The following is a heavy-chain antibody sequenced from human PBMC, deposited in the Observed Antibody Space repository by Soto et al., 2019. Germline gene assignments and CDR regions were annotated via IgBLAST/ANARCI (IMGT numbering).Heavy chain of an antibody. V-gene: IGHV4-39*01. Sequence: SETLSLTCTVSGGSISSSSYYWGWIRQPPGKGLEWIGSIYYSGSTYYNPSLKSRVTISVDTSKNQFSLKLSSVTAADTAVYYRARGIEADFDYWGQGTLVTVSS. CDR3: ARGIEADFDY. CDR1: GGSISSSSYY. J-gene: IGHJ4*02. CDR2: IYYSGST.